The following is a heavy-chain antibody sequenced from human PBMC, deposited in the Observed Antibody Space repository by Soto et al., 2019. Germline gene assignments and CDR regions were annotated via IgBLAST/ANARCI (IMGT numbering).Heavy chain of an antibody. V-gene: IGHV1-69*13. CDR2: IIPIFGTA. Sequence: ASVKVSCKASGGTFSSYAISWVRQAPGQGLEWMGGIIPIFGTANYAQKFQGRVTITADESTSTAYMELSSLRSEDTAVYYCARASHIIVVLYAFEIWGQGTMVTVSS. CDR1: GGTFSSYA. J-gene: IGHJ3*02. D-gene: IGHD3-22*01. CDR3: ARASHIIVVLYAFEI.